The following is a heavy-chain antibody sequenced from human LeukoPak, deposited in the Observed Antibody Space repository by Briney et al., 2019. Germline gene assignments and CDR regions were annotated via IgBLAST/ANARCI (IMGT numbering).Heavy chain of an antibody. CDR1: GFTFSNYA. D-gene: IGHD6-13*01. CDR2: ISGSGGTT. CDR3: AKGTAGGMVYFDY. V-gene: IGHV3-23*01. Sequence: QTGGSLRLSCATSGFTFSNYAVSWVRQAPGKGLEWVSSISGSGGTTYYADSVKGRFTISRDNSKNTLYLQMNSLRAEDTAVYYCAKGTAGGMVYFDYWGQGTLVTVSS. J-gene: IGHJ4*02.